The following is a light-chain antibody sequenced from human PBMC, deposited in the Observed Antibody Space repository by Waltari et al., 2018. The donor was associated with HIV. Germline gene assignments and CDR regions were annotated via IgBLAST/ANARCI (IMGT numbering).Light chain of an antibody. V-gene: IGLV2-14*03. CDR3: SSYTTTSTLYV. J-gene: IGLJ1*01. CDR1: SSDIDVYKY. CDR2: DVR. Sequence: QSTLTQPASVSGSPGQSVTISCTGISSDIDVYKYFSWYQHHPGKAPKLLIYDVRNRPSGVYHRFPGSKSANTGSLTISGLQAEDEAVYYCSSYTTTSTLYVFGTGTKVTV.